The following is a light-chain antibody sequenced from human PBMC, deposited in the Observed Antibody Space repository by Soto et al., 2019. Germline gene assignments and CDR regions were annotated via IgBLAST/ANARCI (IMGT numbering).Light chain of an antibody. CDR3: SSYTSSSTFHVV. V-gene: IGLV2-14*01. Sequence: QSALTQPASVSGSPGQSITISCTGTSSDVGGYNYVSWYQQHPRKAPKLMIYDVSNRPSGVSNRFSGSKSGNTASLTISGLQAEDEADYYCSSYTSSSTFHVVFGGGTKLTVL. J-gene: IGLJ2*01. CDR1: SSDVGGYNY. CDR2: DVS.